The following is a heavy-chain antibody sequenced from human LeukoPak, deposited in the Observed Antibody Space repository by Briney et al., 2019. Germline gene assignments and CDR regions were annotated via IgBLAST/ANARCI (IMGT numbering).Heavy chain of an antibody. CDR1: GFTFSAYG. V-gene: IGHV3-30*18. Sequence: GGSLRLSCAASGFTFSAYGMHWVRQAPGKGLEWVAIISYDGTNKYYADSVRGRFTISRDNSKNTLYLQMNSLRAEDTAVYYCAKEITRPNRAVAGLNYWGQGTLVTVSS. CDR2: ISYDGTNK. J-gene: IGHJ4*02. CDR3: AKEITRPNRAVAGLNY. D-gene: IGHD6-19*01.